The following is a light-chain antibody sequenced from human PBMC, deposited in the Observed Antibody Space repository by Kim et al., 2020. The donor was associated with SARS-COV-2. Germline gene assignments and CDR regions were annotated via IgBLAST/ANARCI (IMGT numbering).Light chain of an antibody. CDR2: QDN. V-gene: IGLV3-1*01. CDR3: QAWDSSTPNYV. CDR1: KLGDKY. J-gene: IGLJ1*01. Sequence: SYELTQPPSVSVSPGQTASITCSGYKLGDKYVSWYQQKPGQSPVVVIYQDNQRPSGLPERFSGSNSGNTATLTISGTQAMDEADYYCQAWDSSTPNYV.